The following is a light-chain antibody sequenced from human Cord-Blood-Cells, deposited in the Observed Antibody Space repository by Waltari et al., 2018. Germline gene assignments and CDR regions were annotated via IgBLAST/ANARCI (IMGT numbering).Light chain of an antibody. CDR2: DVS. CDR1: SSDVGGSNY. J-gene: IGLJ1*01. Sequence: QSALTQPRSVSGSPGQSVTLPCVRTSSDVGGSNYVSWYQQHPGKAPKLMIYDVSKRPSGVPDRFSGSKSGNTASLTISGLQAEDEADYYCCSYAGSYTFVFGTGTKVTVL. V-gene: IGLV2-11*01. CDR3: CSYAGSYTFV.